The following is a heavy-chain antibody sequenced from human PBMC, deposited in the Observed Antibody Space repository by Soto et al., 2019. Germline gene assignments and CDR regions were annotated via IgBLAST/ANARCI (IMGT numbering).Heavy chain of an antibody. Sequence: QSFTFAVNGRCFVGSYWSCLRQPPGKGLEWIGEINHSGSTNYNPSLKSRVTISVDTSKNQFSLKLSSVTAADTAVYYCAADTVTSGWYSDYYYYYGMDVWGQGTTVS. V-gene: IGHV4-34*01. CDR2: INHSGST. J-gene: IGHJ6*02. CDR1: GRCFVGSY. D-gene: IGHD6-19*01. CDR3: AADTVTSGWYSDYYYYYGMDV.